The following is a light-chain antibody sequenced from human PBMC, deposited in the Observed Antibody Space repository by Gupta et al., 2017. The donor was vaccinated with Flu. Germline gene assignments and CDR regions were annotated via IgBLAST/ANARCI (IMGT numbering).Light chain of an antibody. V-gene: IGKV1D-12*01. Sequence: DMQMTQSPSSVAASVGDRVTITCRASQDIHTWLAWYQQKPGKAPKLLISAASTLQSGVPSRFSGSGSGTDFTLTITSLQPEDFATYYCQQANSFPFTFRPGTKVEIK. CDR3: QQANSFPFT. J-gene: IGKJ3*01. CDR1: QDIHTW. CDR2: AAS.